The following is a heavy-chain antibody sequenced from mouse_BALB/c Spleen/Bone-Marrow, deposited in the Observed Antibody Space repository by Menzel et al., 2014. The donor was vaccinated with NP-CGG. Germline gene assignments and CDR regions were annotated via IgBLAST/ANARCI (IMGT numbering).Heavy chain of an antibody. D-gene: IGHD2-10*02. J-gene: IGHJ3*01. Sequence: EVKLVESGGGLVQPGDSLRLSCATSGFTFXDFYMEWVRQPPGKRLEWIAASRNKAKYYTTEYSASVKGRFIVSRDISQSVLYLQMNALRAEDTAIYYCARDVGYGNYFVYWGQGTLVTVSA. CDR2: SRNKAKYYTT. CDR3: ARDVGYGNYFVY. CDR1: GFTFXDFY. V-gene: IGHV7-1*02.